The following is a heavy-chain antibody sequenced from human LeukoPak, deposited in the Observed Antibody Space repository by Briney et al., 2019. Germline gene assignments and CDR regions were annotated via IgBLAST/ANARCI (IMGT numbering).Heavy chain of an antibody. V-gene: IGHV1-69*13. Sequence: ASVKVSCKASGGTFSSYAISWVRQAPGQGLEWMGGIIPIFGTANYAQKFQGSVTITADESASTAYMELSSLRSEDTAVYYCARGASCGGDCYSPDYWGQGTLVTVSS. D-gene: IGHD2-21*02. CDR1: GGTFSSYA. J-gene: IGHJ4*02. CDR2: IIPIFGTA. CDR3: ARGASCGGDCYSPDY.